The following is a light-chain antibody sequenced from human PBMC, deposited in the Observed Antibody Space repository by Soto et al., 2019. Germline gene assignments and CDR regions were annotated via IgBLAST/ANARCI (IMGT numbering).Light chain of an antibody. V-gene: IGLV2-8*01. CDR3: SSYGGFNNVL. J-gene: IGLJ2*01. CDR1: VTDVGQYNY. CDR2: HVS. Sequence: QSALTQPPSASGSPGQSVTISCTGAVTDVGQYNYVSWYQQHPGKAPKLLIHHVSRRPSGVPARFSGSKSGNTASLTVSGLQTEDEADYYCSSYGGFNNVLFGGGTKVNVL.